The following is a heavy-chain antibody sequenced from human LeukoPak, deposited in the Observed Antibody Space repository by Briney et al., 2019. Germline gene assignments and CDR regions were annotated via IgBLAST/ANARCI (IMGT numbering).Heavy chain of an antibody. D-gene: IGHD5-18*01. CDR3: ARTTEGGYTYDYFYCYYMDV. Sequence: SETLSLTCTVSGGSISSGNYYYSWIRQPAGKGLEWLGRIYTSGTTDYNPSLKSRVTISVDSSKNQFSLKLSSVTAADTAVYYCARTTEGGYTYDYFYCYYMDVWGKGTTVTISS. J-gene: IGHJ6*03. CDR2: IYTSGTT. CDR1: GGSISSGNYY. V-gene: IGHV4-61*02.